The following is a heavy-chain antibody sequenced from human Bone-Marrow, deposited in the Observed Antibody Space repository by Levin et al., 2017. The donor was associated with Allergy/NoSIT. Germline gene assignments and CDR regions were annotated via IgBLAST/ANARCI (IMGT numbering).Heavy chain of an antibody. V-gene: IGHV4-31*03. CDR3: ARGGLRYIQDY. Sequence: PSETLSLTCNVSGDSISRGSYFWSWIRQHPGKGLEWIGYIFYSGSTYYNPSLQSRLTISVDTSKNQFFLKLTSVTAEDTAVYYCARGGLRYIQDYWGQGTLVTVSS. CDR1: GDSISRGSYF. J-gene: IGHJ4*02. D-gene: IGHD5/OR15-5a*01. CDR2: IFYSGST.